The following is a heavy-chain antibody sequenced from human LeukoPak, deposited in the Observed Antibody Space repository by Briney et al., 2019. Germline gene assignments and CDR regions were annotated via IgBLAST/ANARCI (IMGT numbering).Heavy chain of an antibody. J-gene: IGHJ4*02. Sequence: SVKVSCKASGGTFSSYAISWVRQAPGQGLEWMGGIIPIFGTANYAQKFQGRVTITADESTSTAYMELSSLRSEDTAVYYCARDWPRDIVVVPAAIWGQGTLVTVSS. V-gene: IGHV1-69*01. D-gene: IGHD2-2*01. CDR1: GGTFSSYA. CDR3: ARDWPRDIVVVPAAI. CDR2: IIPIFGTA.